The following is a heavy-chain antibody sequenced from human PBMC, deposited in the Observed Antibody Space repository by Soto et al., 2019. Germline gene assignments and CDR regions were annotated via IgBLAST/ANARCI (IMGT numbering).Heavy chain of an antibody. D-gene: IGHD2-2*01. J-gene: IGHJ4*01. CDR2: ISAYNGNT. CDR3: AREHFPSTYDSCDY. CDR1: GYTFTTYG. Sequence: QVQLVQSGAEMKKPGASVKVSCKASGYTFTTYGISWVRQAPGQGLEWMGWISAYNGNTHYAQKLQGRVTMTTDTSTSTAYVELRSLRSDDTAFYYCAREHFPSTYDSCDYWGHGTLVTVSS. V-gene: IGHV1-18*04.